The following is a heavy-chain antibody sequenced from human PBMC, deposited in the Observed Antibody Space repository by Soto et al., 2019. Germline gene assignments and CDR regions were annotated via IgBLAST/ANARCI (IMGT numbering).Heavy chain of an antibody. CDR2: ISWNSLNI. CDR3: AKGYGYGTGWHRYYFDF. V-gene: IGHV3-9*01. J-gene: IGHJ4*02. D-gene: IGHD6-19*01. CDR1: GFSFDDFG. Sequence: EVQLVEAGGGLVQPGRSLRLSCAASGFSFDDFGMHWVRQAPGKGLEWVSGISWNSLNIGYADSVKGRFTISRDNAKNSLFLQMNSLRVEDTAFYYCAKGYGYGTGWHRYYFDFWGQGILVTVSS.